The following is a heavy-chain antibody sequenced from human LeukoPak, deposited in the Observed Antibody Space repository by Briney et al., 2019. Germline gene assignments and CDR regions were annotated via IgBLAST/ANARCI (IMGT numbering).Heavy chain of an antibody. J-gene: IGHJ4*02. CDR2: INPDSGGT. CDR3: ARLREGLYHFDS. Sequence: ASVNVSCKASVYTFTGYYIQWMRQAPGQGLEWMGWINPDSGGTKYAQSLQGRVTMTRDTSISTAYMELSRLGSDDTAAYYCARLREGLYHFDSWGQGTLVTVSS. CDR1: VYTFTGYY. V-gene: IGHV1-2*02. D-gene: IGHD2-2*02.